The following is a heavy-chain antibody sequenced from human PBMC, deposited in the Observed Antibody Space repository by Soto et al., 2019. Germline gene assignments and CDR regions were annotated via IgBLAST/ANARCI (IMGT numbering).Heavy chain of an antibody. D-gene: IGHD7-27*01. CDR1: GSTFSSYA. CDR2: ISDSGDTS. CDR3: AKWGNDWGYYYYGMNV. V-gene: IGHV3-23*01. Sequence: EVQLLESGGGLVQPGGSQGLSCAASGSTFSSYAMSWVRQAPGKGLEWVSAISDSGDTSYYADSVKGRFTISRDNSKNTLYLHMSSLRAEDTAVYYCAKWGNDWGYYYYGMNVWGQGTTVTVSS. J-gene: IGHJ6*02.